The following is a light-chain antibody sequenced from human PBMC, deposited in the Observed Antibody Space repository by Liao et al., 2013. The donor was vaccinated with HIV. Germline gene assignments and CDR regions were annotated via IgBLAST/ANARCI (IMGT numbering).Light chain of an antibody. CDR2: KDT. Sequence: SYELTQPPSVSVSPGQTASITCSGDKLGDKYACWYQQKPGQYPPVLVIYKDTERPSGIPERFSGSSSGTTVTLTISGVQAEDEADYYCQSADSSGTVVFGGGTKLTV. CDR1: KLGDKY. J-gene: IGLJ2*01. V-gene: IGLV3-25*03. CDR3: QSADSSGTVV.